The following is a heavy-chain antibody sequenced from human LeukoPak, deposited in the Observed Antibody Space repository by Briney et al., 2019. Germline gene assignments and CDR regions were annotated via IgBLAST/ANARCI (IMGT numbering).Heavy chain of an antibody. Sequence: SETLSLTCTFSRGSISNYYFSYIRQPAGKRLEWIGRIYTSGSTNYNPSLKSRVTMSVDTSKHQLSLKLTSVTAADTAVYSCTRGDSSGYCDYWGQGTLVTVSS. J-gene: IGHJ4*02. D-gene: IGHD3-22*01. CDR3: TRGDSSGYCDY. CDR2: IYTSGST. CDR1: RGSISNYY. V-gene: IGHV4-4*07.